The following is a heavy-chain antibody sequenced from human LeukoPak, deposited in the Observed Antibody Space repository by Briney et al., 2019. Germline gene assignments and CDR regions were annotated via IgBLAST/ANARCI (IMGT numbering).Heavy chain of an antibody. V-gene: IGHV5-51*01. J-gene: IGHJ5*02. CDR1: GHRFPNHW. CDR3: ARRPYSGSPNWFDP. D-gene: IGHD1-26*01. CDR2: INLGDSDT. Sequence: KFGESLKISCEVSGHRFPNHWIGWVRQMPGKGLEWMGIINLGDSDTKYSPSFQGQVTISLDKSISTAYLQWRSLKASDTAMYYCARRPYSGSPNWFDPWGQGTLVTVSS.